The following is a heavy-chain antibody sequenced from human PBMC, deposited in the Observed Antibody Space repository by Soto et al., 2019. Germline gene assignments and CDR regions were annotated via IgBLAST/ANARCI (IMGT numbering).Heavy chain of an antibody. CDR1: GGSISSGGYY. V-gene: IGHV4-31*03. CDR2: IYYSGSN. CDR3: ARMVYDFWSGYPETSQYYFDY. J-gene: IGHJ4*02. D-gene: IGHD3-3*01. Sequence: QVQLQESGPGLVKPSQTLSLTCTVSGGSISSGGYYWSWIRQHPGKGLEWIGYIYYSGSNYYNPSLKSRVTISVDTSKNQFSLKLSSVTAADTAVYYCARMVYDFWSGYPETSQYYFDYWGQGTLVTVSS.